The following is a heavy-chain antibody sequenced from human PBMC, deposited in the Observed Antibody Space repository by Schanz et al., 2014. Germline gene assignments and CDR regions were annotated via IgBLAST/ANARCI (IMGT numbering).Heavy chain of an antibody. V-gene: IGHV1-18*01. CDR2: ISTSNGNT. CDR3: ARAFGGYDPAGALDY. Sequence: QVQVVQSGAEVKKPGASVKVSCKASGYTFTDYGVIWVRQAPGQGLEWMGWISTSNGNTNYAQKLQGRVTMTADTSTSTAYMELSSLKSDDTAVYYCARAFGGYDPAGALDYWGQGTLVTVSS. D-gene: IGHD5-12*01. CDR1: GYTFTDYG. J-gene: IGHJ4*02.